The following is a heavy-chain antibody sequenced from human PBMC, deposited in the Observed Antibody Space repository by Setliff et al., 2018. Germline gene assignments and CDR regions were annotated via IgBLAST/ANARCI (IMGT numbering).Heavy chain of an antibody. Sequence: SETLSLTCTVSGGSISSYYWSWIRQPPGKGLEWIGSIYYSGNTNYNPSLKSRVTISIDTSKNQFSLKLTSATAADTAVYYCARHIRRGCSVTSCQNWFDPWGQGTLVTVSS. V-gene: IGHV4-59*08. CDR2: IYYSGNT. CDR1: GGSISSYY. D-gene: IGHD2-15*01. CDR3: ARHIRRGCSVTSCQNWFDP. J-gene: IGHJ5*02.